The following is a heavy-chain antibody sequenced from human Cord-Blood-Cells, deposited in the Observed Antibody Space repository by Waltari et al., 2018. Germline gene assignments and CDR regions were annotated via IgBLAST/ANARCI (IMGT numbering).Heavy chain of an antibody. D-gene: IGHD3-10*01. Sequence: EVQLVESGGGLVQPGGSLRLSCAASGFTFSSSWLHWVRQAPGKGLVWVSRINSDGSSTSYADSVKGRFTISRDNAKNTLYLQMNSLRAEDTAVYYCASRGNYGFDYWGQGTLVTVSS. J-gene: IGHJ4*02. CDR3: ASRGNYGFDY. V-gene: IGHV3-74*01. CDR1: GFTFSSSW. CDR2: INSDGSST.